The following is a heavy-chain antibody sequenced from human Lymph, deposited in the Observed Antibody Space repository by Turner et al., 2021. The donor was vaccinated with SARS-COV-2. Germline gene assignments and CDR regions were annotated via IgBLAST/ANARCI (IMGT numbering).Heavy chain of an antibody. D-gene: IGHD3-10*01. Sequence: QVQLVQSGAEVKKPGSSVKVSCKAYGGTFSSSAISWVRQAPGQGLEWRGCINPVLGITKQQKNAQGKVSIPSDKTTNQAHMGLSSLRSGETAGDYCARIIAPGMGGGVYYYYYGMDVWGQGTTVTVSS. CDR2: INPVLGIT. CDR3: ARIIAPGMGGGVYYYYYGMDV. J-gene: IGHJ6*02. V-gene: IGHV1-69*10. CDR1: GGTFSSSA.